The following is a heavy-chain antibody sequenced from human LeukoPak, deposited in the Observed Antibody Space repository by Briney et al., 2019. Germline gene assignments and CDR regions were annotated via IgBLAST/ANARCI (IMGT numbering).Heavy chain of an antibody. CDR2: INHSGST. J-gene: IGHJ3*02. V-gene: IGHV4-34*01. CDR1: GGSFSGYY. CDR3: ATRIVGARRAFDI. Sequence: SETLSLTCAVSGGSFSGYYWSWIRQPPGKGLEWIGEINHSGSTNYNPSLKSRVTISVDTSKNQFSLKLSSVTAADTAVYYCATRIVGARRAFDIWGQGTMVTVSS. D-gene: IGHD1-26*01.